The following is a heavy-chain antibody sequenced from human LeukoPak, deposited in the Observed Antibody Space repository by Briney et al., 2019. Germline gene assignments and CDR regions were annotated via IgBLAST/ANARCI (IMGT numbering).Heavy chain of an antibody. CDR2: IYPGDSDT. Sequence: GESLKISCKGSGYSFTSYWIGWVRQMPGKGLEWMGIIYPGDSDTRYSPSFQGQVTISADKSIGTAYLQWPSLKASATALYTCARHRYSSSWSDDYWGQGTLVTVSS. CDR3: ARHRYSSSWSDDY. J-gene: IGHJ4*02. CDR1: GYSFTSYW. D-gene: IGHD6-13*01. V-gene: IGHV5-51*01.